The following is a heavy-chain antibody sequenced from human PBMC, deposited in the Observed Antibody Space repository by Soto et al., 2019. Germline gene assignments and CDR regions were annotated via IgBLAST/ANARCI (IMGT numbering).Heavy chain of an antibody. CDR2: ISYDGSNT. D-gene: IGHD5-18*01. J-gene: IGHJ4*02. V-gene: IGHV3-30-3*01. Sequence: QVQLVESGGGLVQPGRSLRLSCAASGFTFSSYAMHWVRQAPGKGLEWVAVISYDGSNTYYADSVKGRFTISRDNSKNTLYLQMNSLIAEDTAVYYCARGVGGDTAMLGGYWGQGTLVTVSS. CDR1: GFTFSSYA. CDR3: ARGVGGDTAMLGGY.